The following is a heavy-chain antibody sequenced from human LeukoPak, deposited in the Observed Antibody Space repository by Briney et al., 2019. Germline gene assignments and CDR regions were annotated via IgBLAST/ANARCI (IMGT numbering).Heavy chain of an antibody. CDR3: ARDRRLASFDY. V-gene: IGHV3-48*01. J-gene: IGHJ4*02. CDR1: GFTFSSYS. Sequence: GGSLRLSCAASGFTFSSYSMNWVRQAPGKGLEWVSKISSSSSTIYYADSVKGRFTISRDNSKNTLYLQMNSPRAEDTAAYYCARDRRLASFDYGGQGTLVTVSS. D-gene: IGHD6-25*01. CDR2: ISSSSSTI.